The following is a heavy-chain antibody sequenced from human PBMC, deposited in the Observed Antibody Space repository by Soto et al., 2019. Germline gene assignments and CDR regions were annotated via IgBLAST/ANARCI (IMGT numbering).Heavy chain of an antibody. V-gene: IGHV4-34*01. D-gene: IGHD6-19*01. J-gene: IGHJ5*02. Sequence: SETLSLTCAVYGGSFSGYYWSWIRQPPGKGLEWIGEINHSGSTNYNPSLKGRVTISVDTSKNQFSLKLSSVTAADTAVYYCARDKGYSSGWWFDPWGQGTLVTVSS. CDR1: GGSFSGYY. CDR3: ARDKGYSSGWWFDP. CDR2: INHSGST.